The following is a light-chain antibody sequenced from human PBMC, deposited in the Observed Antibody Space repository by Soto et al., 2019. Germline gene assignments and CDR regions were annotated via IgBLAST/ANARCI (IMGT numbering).Light chain of an antibody. J-gene: IGLJ1*01. V-gene: IGLV2-14*01. CDR1: SSDVGGYNY. CDR3: SSYTSISTLV. CDR2: DVS. Sequence: QSALTQPASVSGSPGQSITISCTGTSSDVGGYNYVSWYQQHPGKAPKLIIYDVSNRPSGVSNRFSGSKSGNTASLTISGLQAEDEADYYCSSYTSISTLVFGTGTKLTV.